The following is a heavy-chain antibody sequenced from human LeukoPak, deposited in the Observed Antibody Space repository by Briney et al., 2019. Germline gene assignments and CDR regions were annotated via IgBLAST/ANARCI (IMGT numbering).Heavy chain of an antibody. CDR1: GYTFASYG. CDR3: ARDCGGDCYPIDY. V-gene: IGHV1-18*01. Sequence: GASVKVSCKAPGYTFASYGISWVRQAPGQGLEWMGWISPYNDNTNYAQNLQGRVTMTTDTSTSTAYMELRSLRSDDTAVYYCARDCGGDCYPIDYWGQGTLVTVSS. J-gene: IGHJ4*02. D-gene: IGHD2-21*01. CDR2: ISPYNDNT.